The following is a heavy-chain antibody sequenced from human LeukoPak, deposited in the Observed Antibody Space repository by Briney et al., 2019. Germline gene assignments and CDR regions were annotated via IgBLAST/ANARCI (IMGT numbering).Heavy chain of an antibody. J-gene: IGHJ4*02. CDR2: IRSKIDGGAT. Sequence: GGSLRLSCAASGFTVNNAWMSWVRQAPGKGLEWVGRIRSKIDGGATDYAAPVKGRFTISRDDSKDTLYLQINSLKIEDTAMYYCYTSITDYWGQGTLVTVSS. CDR3: YTSITDY. D-gene: IGHD2-21*01. V-gene: IGHV3-15*07. CDR1: GFTVNNAW.